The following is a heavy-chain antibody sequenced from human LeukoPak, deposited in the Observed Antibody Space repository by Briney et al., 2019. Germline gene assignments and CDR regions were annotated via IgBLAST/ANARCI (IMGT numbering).Heavy chain of an antibody. Sequence: ASVKVSFKAFGYTLTSYFMHLVRQAPGPGPEWMGIINPSGGSTSYAQKFQGRVTMTRDTSTSTVYMELSSLRSEDTAVYYCANGIVGATEGAFDIWGQGTMVTVSS. V-gene: IGHV1-46*01. CDR1: GYTLTSYF. D-gene: IGHD1-26*01. J-gene: IGHJ3*02. CDR3: ANGIVGATEGAFDI. CDR2: INPSGGST.